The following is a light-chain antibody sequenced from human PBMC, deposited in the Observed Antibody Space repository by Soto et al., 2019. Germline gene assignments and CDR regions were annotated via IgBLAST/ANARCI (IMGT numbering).Light chain of an antibody. CDR1: QSVSDN. CDR3: QQSNNWPYT. V-gene: IGKV3-15*01. J-gene: IGKJ2*01. CDR2: GAS. Sequence: EIVMTQSPATLSASPGERVTLSCRASQSVSDNLAWYQQKPGQAPRLLLYGASTRATTIPARFSGSGSGTEFTLTISSLQSEDFAVYYCQQSNNWPYTFGQGTKLDIK.